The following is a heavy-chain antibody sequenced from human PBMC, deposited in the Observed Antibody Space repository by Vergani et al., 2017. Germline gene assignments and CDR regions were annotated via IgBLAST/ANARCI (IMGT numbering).Heavy chain of an antibody. CDR2: TRYDGTNE. Sequence: QVQLVESGGGVVQPGGSLRLSCAASGFTFTNYGMHWVRQAPGKGLEWVAFTRYDGTNEYYPDLVKGRFTISRDIAKNTLYLQVRSLRLEDTGVYHCVRDRGLCAGGRCYTEAWDYWGQGTPVTVSS. J-gene: IGHJ4*02. CDR1: GFTFTNYG. V-gene: IGHV3-30*02. D-gene: IGHD2-2*02. CDR3: VRDRGLCAGGRCYTEAWDY.